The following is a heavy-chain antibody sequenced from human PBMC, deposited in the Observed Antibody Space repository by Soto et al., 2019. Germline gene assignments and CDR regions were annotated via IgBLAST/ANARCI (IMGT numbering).Heavy chain of an antibody. CDR2: ISGSGDST. CDR3: AKDWDFFGSGSYLSL. CDR1: GFTFSSYA. V-gene: IGHV3-23*01. Sequence: GGSLRLSCAASGFTFSSYAMSWVRQAPGKGLEWVSAISGSGDSTYYADSVKGRFAISRDNSKNTLYLQVNSLRAEDTAVYYCAKDWDFFGSGSYLSLWGQGTLVTVSS. D-gene: IGHD3-10*01. J-gene: IGHJ4*02.